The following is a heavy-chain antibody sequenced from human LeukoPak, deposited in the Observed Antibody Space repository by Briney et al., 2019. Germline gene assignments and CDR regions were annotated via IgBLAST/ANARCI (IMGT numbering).Heavy chain of an antibody. CDR2: IKQDGSEK. Sequence: PGGSLRLSCAAFGFTFSSYWMSWVRQAPGMGLEWVANIKQDGSEKYYVESVKGRFTISRDSAKNSLYLQMNSLRAEDTAVYYCARVKELYSSGWVSYYYYMDVWGKGTTVTVSS. CDR1: GFTFSSYW. CDR3: ARVKELYSSGWVSYYYYMDV. D-gene: IGHD6-19*01. J-gene: IGHJ6*03. V-gene: IGHV3-7*01.